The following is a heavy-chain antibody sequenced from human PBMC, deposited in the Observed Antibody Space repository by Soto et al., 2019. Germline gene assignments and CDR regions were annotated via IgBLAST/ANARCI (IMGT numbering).Heavy chain of an antibody. Sequence: GGSLRLSCAASGFTFSIYWMHWVRQVPGKGLVWVSRINTDGSITSHADSVKGRFTISRDNAKNTLYLQMNSLRADDTAVYYCTRDSGGRDAYWGQGALVTVSS. CDR3: TRDSGGRDAY. J-gene: IGHJ4*02. CDR1: GFTFSIYW. V-gene: IGHV3-74*01. CDR2: INTDGSIT. D-gene: IGHD2-15*01.